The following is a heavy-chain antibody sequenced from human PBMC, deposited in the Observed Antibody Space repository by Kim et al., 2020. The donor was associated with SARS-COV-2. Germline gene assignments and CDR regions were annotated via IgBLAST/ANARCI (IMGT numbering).Heavy chain of an antibody. CDR3: AKGAGAPFFFDY. J-gene: IGHJ4*02. V-gene: IGHV3-23*01. Sequence: YYADYVKGRFTISRDNSKNTLFLQMNDLRAEDTAVYYCAKGAGAPFFFDYWGQGTLVTVSS. D-gene: IGHD6-19*01.